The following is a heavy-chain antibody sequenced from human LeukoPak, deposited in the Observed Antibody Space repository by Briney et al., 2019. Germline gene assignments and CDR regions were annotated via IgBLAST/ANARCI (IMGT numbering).Heavy chain of an antibody. D-gene: IGHD4-17*01. CDR3: ARGRGYGVVFDY. CDR1: GGSISGYY. J-gene: IGHJ4*02. V-gene: IGHV4-34*01. Sequence: PSETLSLTCAVYGGSISGYYWSWIRQPPGKGLEWIGEINHSGSTNYNPSLKSRVTISVDTSKNQFSLKLSSVTAADTAVYYCARGRGYGVVFDYWGQGTLVTVPS. CDR2: INHSGST.